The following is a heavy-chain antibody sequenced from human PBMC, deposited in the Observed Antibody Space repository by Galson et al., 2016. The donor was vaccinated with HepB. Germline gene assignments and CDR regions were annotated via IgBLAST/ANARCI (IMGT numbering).Heavy chain of an antibody. D-gene: IGHD3-3*01. Sequence: SVKVSCKVSGCTLTKLPMHWVRQAPGKGLEWMGGFDLEDGETIYAQKFQGRVTMTEDISTDTAYMELSSLRSEDTAVYYCATDSVFFGMDVWGQGTTVTVSS. CDR2: FDLEDGET. CDR3: ATDSVFFGMDV. J-gene: IGHJ6*02. V-gene: IGHV1-24*01. CDR1: GCTLTKLP.